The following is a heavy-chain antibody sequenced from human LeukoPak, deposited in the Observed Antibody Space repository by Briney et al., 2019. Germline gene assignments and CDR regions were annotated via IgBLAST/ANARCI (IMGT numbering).Heavy chain of an antibody. CDR1: GYTFTSYA. CDR3: AREFPTMVRGVRLEAH. CDR2: INTNTGNP. Sequence: ASVKVSCKASGYTFTSYAMNWVRQAPGQGLEWMGWINTNTGNPTCAQGFTGRFVFSLDTSFSTAYLQISSLKAEDTAVYYCAREFPTMVRGVRLEAHWGQGTLVTVSS. D-gene: IGHD3-10*01. V-gene: IGHV7-4-1*02. J-gene: IGHJ4*02.